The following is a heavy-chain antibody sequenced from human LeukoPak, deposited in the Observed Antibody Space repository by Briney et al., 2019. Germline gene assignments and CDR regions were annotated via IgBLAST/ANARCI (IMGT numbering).Heavy chain of an antibody. CDR2: IRYDGSNK. J-gene: IGHJ4*02. CDR3: AKDRASSSSWLDY. D-gene: IGHD6-13*01. Sequence: PGGSLRLSCAASGFTFSSYGMHWVRQAPGKGLEWVAFIRYDGSNKYYADSVKGRFTISRDNSKNTLYLQMNSLRAEDTAVYYCAKDRASSSSWLDYWGQGTLVTVSS. V-gene: IGHV3-30*02. CDR1: GFTFSSYG.